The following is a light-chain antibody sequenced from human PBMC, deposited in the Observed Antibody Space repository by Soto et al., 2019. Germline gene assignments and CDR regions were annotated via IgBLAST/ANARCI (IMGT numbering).Light chain of an antibody. V-gene: IGKV3-15*01. Sequence: EIVMTQSPATLSVSPGERATLSCRASQSISSNLAWYQQKPGQAPRLLIYGASTRATGIPARFSGSGSETEFNLTISSLQSEDFAVYHCQQYSNWPITFGQGIRLEIK. CDR2: GAS. CDR1: QSISSN. J-gene: IGKJ5*01. CDR3: QQYSNWPIT.